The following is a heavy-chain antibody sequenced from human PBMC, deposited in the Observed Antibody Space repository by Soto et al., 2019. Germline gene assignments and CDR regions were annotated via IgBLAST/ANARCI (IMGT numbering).Heavy chain of an antibody. CDR3: ASDLGGAASH. CDR2: INTDGSTT. CDR1: GFTFSNYW. V-gene: IGHV3-74*01. D-gene: IGHD3-16*01. J-gene: IGHJ4*02. Sequence: EVQLVESGGGLVQPGGSLRLSCAASGFTFSNYWMHWVRQAPGKGPVWVSRINTDGSTTNYADPVKGRFTISRDNAKNTLYLQTNSLGADEKAVYYLASDLGGAASHWGQGTLVTVSS.